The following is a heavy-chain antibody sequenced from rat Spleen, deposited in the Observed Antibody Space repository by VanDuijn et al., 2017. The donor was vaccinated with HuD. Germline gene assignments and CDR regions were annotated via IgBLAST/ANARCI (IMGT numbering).Heavy chain of an antibody. CDR3: TRDGRRD. CDR1: GFTFSSYW. J-gene: IGHJ2*01. CDR2: ITNTGGST. V-gene: IGHV5-31*01. Sequence: EVQLVETGGGLVQPGRSLKLSCVASGFTFSSYWMYWIRQAPGKGLEWVASITNTGGSTYYPDSVKGRFTISRDNAKSTLYLQMNSLRSEDTATYYCTRDGRRDWGQGVMVTVSS.